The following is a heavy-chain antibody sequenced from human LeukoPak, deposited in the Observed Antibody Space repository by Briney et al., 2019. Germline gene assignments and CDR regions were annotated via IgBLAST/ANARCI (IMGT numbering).Heavy chain of an antibody. CDR2: ISGSGGSR. CDR1: GFIFSGYA. J-gene: IGHJ3*02. V-gene: IGHV3-23*01. D-gene: IGHD3-22*01. Sequence: AGGSLRLSCAASGFIFSGYAMGWVRQAPGKGLEWVSTISGSGGSRYYADSVKGRFTISRDNSKNTLYLRMNSLRGEDTAVYHCAKDPYYDSSGYRYEGAFDIWGRGTMVTVSS. CDR3: AKDPYYDSSGYRYEGAFDI.